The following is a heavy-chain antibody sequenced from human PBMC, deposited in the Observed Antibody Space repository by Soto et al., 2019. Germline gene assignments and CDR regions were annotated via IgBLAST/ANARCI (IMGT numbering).Heavy chain of an antibody. CDR2: INHSGST. D-gene: IGHD6-19*01. J-gene: IGHJ6*02. V-gene: IGHV4-34*01. CDR1: GGSFSGYY. Sequence: QVQLQQWGAGLLKPSETLSLTCAVYGGSFSGYYWSWIRQPPGKGLEWIGEINHSGSTNYNPSLKSRVNISVDMFKNQFSLKLSSVTAAVTAVYYCARGPSLKPGYISGWYVPSYYYYGMDVWGQGTTVTVSS. CDR3: ARGPSLKPGYISGWYVPSYYYYGMDV.